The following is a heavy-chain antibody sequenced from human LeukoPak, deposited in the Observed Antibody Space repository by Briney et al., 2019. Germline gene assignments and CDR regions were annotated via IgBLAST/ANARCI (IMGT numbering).Heavy chain of an antibody. Sequence: PGGSLRLSCAASGFIFSTYAMIWVRQAPGKGLEWVSSISVSAGGTYYADSVKGRFTISRDNSKNTLYLQMNSLRAEDTAVYYCARQRYSPGSHYNFDYWGQGTQVTVSS. D-gene: IGHD1-26*01. CDR2: ISVSAGGT. J-gene: IGHJ4*02. CDR1: GFIFSTYA. V-gene: IGHV3-23*01. CDR3: ARQRYSPGSHYNFDY.